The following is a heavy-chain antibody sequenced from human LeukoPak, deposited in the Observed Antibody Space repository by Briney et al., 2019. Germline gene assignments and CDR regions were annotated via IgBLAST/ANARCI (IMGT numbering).Heavy chain of an antibody. CDR1: GGTFSSYA. D-gene: IGHD1-26*01. Sequence: SVTVSCKASGGTFSSYAISWVRQAPGQGLEWMGRIIPILGIANYAQKFQGRVTITADKSTSTAYMELSSLRSEDTAVYYCARGRDIVGFPAEVDYWGQGTLVTVSS. CDR2: IIPILGIA. CDR3: ARGRDIVGFPAEVDY. V-gene: IGHV1-69*04. J-gene: IGHJ4*02.